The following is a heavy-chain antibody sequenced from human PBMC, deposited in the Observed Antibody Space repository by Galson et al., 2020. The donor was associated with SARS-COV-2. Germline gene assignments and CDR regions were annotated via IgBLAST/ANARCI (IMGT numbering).Heavy chain of an antibody. CDR3: ARDPAPLYGDNYYYGMDV. V-gene: IGHV4-59*01. CDR2: ISYSGSA. J-gene: IGHJ6*02. D-gene: IGHD4-17*01. Sequence: ETSETLSLTCSVSDGPISSYYWSWIQQPPGKGLEWIGYISYSGSANYNPSLGSRVTISVDLSKNQFSLKVTSVTAADTAVYYCARDPAPLYGDNYYYGMDVWGRGTTVTVSS. CDR1: DGPISSYY.